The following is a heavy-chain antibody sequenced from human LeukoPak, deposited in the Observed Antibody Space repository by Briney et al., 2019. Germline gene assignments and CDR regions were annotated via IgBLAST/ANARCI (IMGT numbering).Heavy chain of an antibody. V-gene: IGHV4-59*01. Sequence: PSEXXSLTCTVSGGSISSYYWSWIRQPPGKGLEWIGYIYYSGSTNYNPSLKSRVTISVDTSKNQFSLKLSSVTAADTAVYYCARGKRWELHAFDIWGQGTMVTVSS. CDR2: IYYSGST. J-gene: IGHJ3*02. CDR3: ARGKRWELHAFDI. CDR1: GGSISSYY. D-gene: IGHD1-26*01.